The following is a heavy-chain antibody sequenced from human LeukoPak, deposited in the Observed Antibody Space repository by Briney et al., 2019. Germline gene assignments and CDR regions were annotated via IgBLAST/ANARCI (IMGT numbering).Heavy chain of an antibody. J-gene: IGHJ5*02. CDR1: GGSFSGYY. V-gene: IGHV4-34*01. CDR3: ARHPYDFWSGYYSMGFDP. CDR2: INHSGST. Sequence: SETLSLTCAVYGGSFSGYYRSWIRQPPGKGLEWIGEINHSGSTNYNPSLKSRVTISVDTSKNQISLKLSSVTAADTAVYYCARHPYDFWSGYYSMGFDPWGQGTLVTVSS. D-gene: IGHD3-3*01.